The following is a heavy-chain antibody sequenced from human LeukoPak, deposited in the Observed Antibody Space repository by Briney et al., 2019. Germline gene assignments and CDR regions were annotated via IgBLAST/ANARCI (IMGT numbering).Heavy chain of an antibody. V-gene: IGHV3-30*02. CDR1: GFTFSSYG. D-gene: IGHD3-10*01. Sequence: GGSLRLSCAASGFTFSSYGMHWVRQAPGKGLEWVAFIRYDGSNKYYADSVKGRFTISRDNSKNTLYLQMNSLRAEDTAVYYCAKDDRYYYGSGSPIDYWGQGTLVTVSS. CDR2: IRYDGSNK. CDR3: AKDDRYYYGSGSPIDY. J-gene: IGHJ4*02.